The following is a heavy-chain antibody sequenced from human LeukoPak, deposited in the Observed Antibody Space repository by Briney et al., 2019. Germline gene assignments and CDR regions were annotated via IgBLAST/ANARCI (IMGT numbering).Heavy chain of an antibody. D-gene: IGHD3/OR15-3a*01. Sequence: SVKVSCKASGGTFSSYAISWVRQAPGQGLEWMGRIIPILGIANYAQKFQGRVTITADKSTSAAYMELSSLRSEDTAVYYCARDIERGDFSDYWGQGALVTVSS. CDR1: GGTFSSYA. CDR3: ARDIERGDFSDY. J-gene: IGHJ4*02. V-gene: IGHV1-69*04. CDR2: IIPILGIA.